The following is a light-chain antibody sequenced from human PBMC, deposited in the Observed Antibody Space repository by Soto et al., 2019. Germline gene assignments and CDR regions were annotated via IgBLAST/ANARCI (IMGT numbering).Light chain of an antibody. J-gene: IGKJ2*01. CDR2: GVS. CDR3: HSYNDWPFA. Sequence: DIVLTQSPATLSVSPGDRVTLSCRASESLFGFLAWYQQKPGQAPRLLMYGVSTRATGIPARFSGGGSATDFTLTISSLQSDDSPFYCCHSYNDWPFASGLVTRLEI. CDR1: ESLFGF. V-gene: IGKV3-15*01.